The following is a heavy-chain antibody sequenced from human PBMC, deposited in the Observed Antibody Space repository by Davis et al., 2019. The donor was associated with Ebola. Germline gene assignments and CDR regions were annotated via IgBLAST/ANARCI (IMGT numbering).Heavy chain of an antibody. CDR2: IYYSGIT. CDR1: GGSIISSSSY. CDR3: ASRRIQLLMEDAFDI. Sequence: SETLSLTCTVSGGSIISSSSYWGWIRQPPRKGLEWIGSIYYSGITYYNPSLKSRVTISVDTSKNQFSLKLRSVTAADTAVYYCASRRIQLLMEDAFDIWGQGTMVTVSS. D-gene: IGHD5-18*01. J-gene: IGHJ3*02. V-gene: IGHV4-39*01.